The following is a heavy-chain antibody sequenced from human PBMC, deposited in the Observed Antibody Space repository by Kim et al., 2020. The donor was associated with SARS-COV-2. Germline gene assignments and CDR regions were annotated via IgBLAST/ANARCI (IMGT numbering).Heavy chain of an antibody. CDR1: GGSFSGYY. V-gene: IGHV4-34*01. CDR2: INHSGST. CDR3: ARGFNYDFWSGYYNTAGAFDI. Sequence: SETLSLTCAVYGGSFSGYYWSWIRQPPGKGLEWIGEINHSGSTNYNPSLKSRVTISVDTSKNQFSLKLSSVTAADTAVYYCARGFNYDFWSGYYNTAGAFDIWGQGTMVTVSS. D-gene: IGHD3-3*01. J-gene: IGHJ3*02.